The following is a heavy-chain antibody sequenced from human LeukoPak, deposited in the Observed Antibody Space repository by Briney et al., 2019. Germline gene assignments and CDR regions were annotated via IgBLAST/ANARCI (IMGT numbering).Heavy chain of an antibody. CDR1: GFRFNNYD. J-gene: IGHJ3*02. D-gene: IGHD3-22*01. Sequence: GGSPRLSCVASGFRFNNYDMHWVRQAPGKGLEWVAFIRYDGSNNYYADSVKGRFTISRDNSKNTLYLQMNSLRAEDTAVYYCAKDQLLDYYDSSGYPQGAFDIWGQGTMVTVSS. CDR2: IRYDGSNN. CDR3: AKDQLLDYYDSSGYPQGAFDI. V-gene: IGHV3-30*02.